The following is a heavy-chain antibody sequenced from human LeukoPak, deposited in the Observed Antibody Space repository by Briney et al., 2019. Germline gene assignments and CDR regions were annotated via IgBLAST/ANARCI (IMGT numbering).Heavy chain of an antibody. CDR2: ISSSSCYI. CDR1: GFTFSSYS. J-gene: IGHJ4*02. D-gene: IGHD5/OR15-5a*01. Sequence: PGGSSRLSCAASGFTFSSYSMNWVRRAPGKGLEWVSSISSSSCYIYYADSVKGRFTISRDNAKNSLYLQMNSLRAEDTAVYYCARTIYDGEHYFDYWGQGTLVIVSS. V-gene: IGHV3-21*01. CDR3: ARTIYDGEHYFDY.